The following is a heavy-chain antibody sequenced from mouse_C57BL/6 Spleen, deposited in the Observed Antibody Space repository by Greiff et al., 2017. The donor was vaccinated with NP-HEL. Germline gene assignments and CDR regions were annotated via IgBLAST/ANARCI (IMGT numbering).Heavy chain of an antibody. CDR2: ISYDGSN. J-gene: IGHJ2*01. V-gene: IGHV3-6*01. CDR1: GYSITSGYS. D-gene: IGHD1-1*01. Sequence: VQLKESGPGLVKPSQSLSLTCSVTGYSITSGYSWNWIRQFPGNTLEWMGYISYDGSNNYNPSLKNRISITRDTSKNQFFLKLNSVTTEDTATYYCAREGVTVVAPFDYWGQGTTLTVSS. CDR3: AREGVTVVAPFDY.